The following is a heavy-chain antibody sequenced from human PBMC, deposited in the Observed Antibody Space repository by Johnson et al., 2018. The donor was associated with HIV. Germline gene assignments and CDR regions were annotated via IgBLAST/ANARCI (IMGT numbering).Heavy chain of an antibody. Sequence: VLLLESGGGVVQPGRSLRLSCAASGFTFSSYGMHWVLQAPGKGLEWVAVIWYDGSNKYYVDSVKGRFTISRDNAKNSLYLQMNSLRAEDTAVYYCARSRGPMRKDAFDIWGQGTKVTVSS. J-gene: IGHJ3*02. CDR3: ARSRGPMRKDAFDI. CDR1: GFTFSSYG. CDR2: IWYDGSNK. D-gene: IGHD3-10*01. V-gene: IGHV3-33*01.